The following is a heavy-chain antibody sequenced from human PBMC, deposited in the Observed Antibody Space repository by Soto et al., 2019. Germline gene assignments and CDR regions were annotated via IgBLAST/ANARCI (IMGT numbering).Heavy chain of an antibody. CDR1: GGTFSSYA. D-gene: IGHD2-15*01. J-gene: IGHJ4*02. CDR2: IIPIFGTA. V-gene: IGHV1-69*13. CDR3: ASYCSGGSCYPPAYYFDY. Sequence: GASVKVSCKASGGTFSSYAISWVRQAPGQGLEWMGGIIPIFGTANYAQKFQGRVTITADESTSTAYMELSSLRSEDTAVYYCASYCSGGSCYPPAYYFDYWGQGTLVTVYS.